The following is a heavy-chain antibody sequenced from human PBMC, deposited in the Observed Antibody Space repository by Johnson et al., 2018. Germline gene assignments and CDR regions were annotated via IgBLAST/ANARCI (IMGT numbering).Heavy chain of an antibody. CDR2: ISPTGST. J-gene: IGHJ5*02. CDR1: GESLSGYY. CDR3: TRDPLSGSADNNWFDP. D-gene: IGHD1-26*01. Sequence: QVQLQQWGAGLLKPSETLSLTCVVYGESLSGYYWHWIRQSPGKGLEWIGEISPTGSTRYTPSLKTRVTISVDTSKNQFPLKLKYVPAADTAVYYCTRDPLSGSADNNWFDPWGQGTLVTVSS. V-gene: IGHV4-34*01.